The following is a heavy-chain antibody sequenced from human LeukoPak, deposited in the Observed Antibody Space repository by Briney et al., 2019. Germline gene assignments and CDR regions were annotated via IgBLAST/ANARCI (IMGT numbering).Heavy chain of an antibody. D-gene: IGHD3-10*01. V-gene: IGHV4-59*11. CDR1: GGSMSSHY. J-gene: IGHJ4*02. CDR2: ISHGGQT. Sequence: SETLSLTCTVSGGSMSSHYRSWVRQPPGKALEWIGYISHGGQTLSNPSLSSRVTISVDTSNNQFSLKLTSATAADTAVYFCARDTYYTSGTYYIDYFDSWGQGALVTVSS. CDR3: ARDTYYTSGTYYIDYFDS.